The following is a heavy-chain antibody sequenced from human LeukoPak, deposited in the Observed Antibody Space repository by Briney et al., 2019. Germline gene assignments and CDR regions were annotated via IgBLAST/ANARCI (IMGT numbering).Heavy chain of an antibody. V-gene: IGHV3-74*01. J-gene: IGHJ4*02. D-gene: IGHD1-7*01. CDR2: IKSDGSSI. CDR1: GFTFSSHW. Sequence: GGSLRLSCTASGFTFSSHWMHWVRQVPGKGLVWVSRIKSDGSSISYADSVKGRFTISRDNAKNTLYLQINSLRAEDTAMYYCARGASGNYGRFDYWGQGILVTVSS. CDR3: ARGASGNYGRFDY.